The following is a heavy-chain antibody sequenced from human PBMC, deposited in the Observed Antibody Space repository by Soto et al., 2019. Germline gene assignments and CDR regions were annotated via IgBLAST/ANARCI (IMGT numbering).Heavy chain of an antibody. CDR3: ARDPGIAARLDY. CDR2: IIPIFGTA. Sequence: SVKVSCKASGGTFSSYAISWVRQAPGQGLEWMGGIIPIFGTANYAQKFQGRVMITADESTSTAYMELSSLRSEDTAVYYCARDPGIAARLDYWGQGTLVTVSS. V-gene: IGHV1-69*13. J-gene: IGHJ4*02. CDR1: GGTFSSYA. D-gene: IGHD6-6*01.